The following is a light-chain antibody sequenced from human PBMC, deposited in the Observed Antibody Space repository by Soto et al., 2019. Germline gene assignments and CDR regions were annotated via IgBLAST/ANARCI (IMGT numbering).Light chain of an antibody. CDR1: SSDVGGYKY. J-gene: IGLJ2*01. V-gene: IGLV2-14*03. CDR2: DVS. CDR3: SSYTSSNTLGV. Sequence: QSALTQPASVSGSPGQSITISCTGTSSDVGGYKYVSWYQQHPGKAPRLMIYDVSNRPSGVSNRFSGSKSGNTASLPISGLQGEDRADYYCSSYTSSNTLGVFGGGTKVTVL.